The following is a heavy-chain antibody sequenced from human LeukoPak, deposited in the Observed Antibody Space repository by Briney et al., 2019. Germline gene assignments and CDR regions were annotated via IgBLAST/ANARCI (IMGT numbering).Heavy chain of an antibody. Sequence: GRSLRLSCAASGFTFSSYAMHWVRQAPGKGLEWVAVISYDGSNKYYADSVKGRFTISRDNSKNTLYLQMNSLRAEDTAVYYCASEVPSFDYWGQGTLVTVSS. D-gene: IGHD3-10*01. J-gene: IGHJ4*02. CDR3: ASEVPSFDY. V-gene: IGHV3-30*04. CDR2: ISYDGSNK. CDR1: GFTFSSYA.